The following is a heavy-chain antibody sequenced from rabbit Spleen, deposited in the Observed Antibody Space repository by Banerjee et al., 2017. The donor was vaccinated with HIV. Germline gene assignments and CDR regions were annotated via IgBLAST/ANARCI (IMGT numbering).Heavy chain of an antibody. J-gene: IGHJ4*01. CDR3: ARDSNAYWGL. D-gene: IGHD1-1*01. V-gene: IGHV1S45*01. CDR1: GFSFSRSYW. CDR2: IDTGNTGIT. Sequence: QEQLEESGGDLVKPGASLTLTCTASGFSFSRSYWICWVRQAPGKGLEWIACIDTGNTGITYYASWAKGRFTISKTSSTTVTLQMTSLTDADTATYFCARDSNAYWGLWGPGTLVTVS.